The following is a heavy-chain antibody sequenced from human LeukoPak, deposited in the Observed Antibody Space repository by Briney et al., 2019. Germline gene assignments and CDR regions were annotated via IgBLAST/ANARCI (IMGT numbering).Heavy chain of an antibody. CDR2: IYYSGST. D-gene: IGHD2-21*02. CDR1: GGSISSYY. V-gene: IGHV4-59*01. Sequence: RASETLSLTCTVSGGSISSYYWSWIRQPPGKGLEWIGYIYYSGSTNYNPSLKSRVTISVDTSKNQFSLKLSSVTAADTAVYYCARDQGAVTAYFDYWGQGTLVTVSS. CDR3: ARDQGAVTAYFDY. J-gene: IGHJ4*02.